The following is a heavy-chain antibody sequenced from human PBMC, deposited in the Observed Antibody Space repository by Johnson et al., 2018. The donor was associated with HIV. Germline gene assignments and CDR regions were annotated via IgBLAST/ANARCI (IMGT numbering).Heavy chain of an antibody. D-gene: IGHD3-22*01. CDR2: INWRGGGT. Sequence: MMLVESGGEVVRPGGSLRISCVASGFKLYEYDVSWVRQVPGKGLEWVSCINWRGGGTASADSVKGRFTLSRDNAKNSLYLQMNSLRAEDTAVYYCARDQDVDSNAWLDAFNIWGQGTMVTVSS. V-gene: IGHV3-20*04. J-gene: IGHJ3*02. CDR3: ARDQDVDSNAWLDAFNI. CDR1: GFKLYEYD.